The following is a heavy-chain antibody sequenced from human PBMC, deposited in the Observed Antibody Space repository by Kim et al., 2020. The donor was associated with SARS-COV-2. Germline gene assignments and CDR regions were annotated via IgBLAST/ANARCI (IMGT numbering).Heavy chain of an antibody. CDR1: GFDFSTYA. J-gene: IGHJ4*02. V-gene: IGHV3-23*01. CDR3: ARQGPGFYDKSGRGY. Sequence: GGSLRLSCSGSGFDFSTYAMTWVRQAAGKGLEWVSSVSASGRTTNYAESVKGRFTISRDNDKNTLFLQMDSLRDGDTAIYYCARQGPGFYDKSGRGYWGPGTQVTVSS. D-gene: IGHD3-22*01. CDR2: VSASGRTT.